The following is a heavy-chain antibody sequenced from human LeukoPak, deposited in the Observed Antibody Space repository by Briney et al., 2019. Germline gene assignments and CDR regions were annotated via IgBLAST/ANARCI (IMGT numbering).Heavy chain of an antibody. J-gene: IGHJ4*02. CDR2: IDAGNGNT. CDR3: ARGEYYDSSGYDGIDY. V-gene: IGHV1-3*03. Sequence: ASVKVSCKASGYTFTSYAMHWVRQAPGQRLEWMGWIDAGNGNTKYSQEFQGRVTITRDTSASTAYMELSSLRSEDMAVYYCARGEYYDSSGYDGIDYWGQGTLVTVSS. D-gene: IGHD3-22*01. CDR1: GYTFTSYA.